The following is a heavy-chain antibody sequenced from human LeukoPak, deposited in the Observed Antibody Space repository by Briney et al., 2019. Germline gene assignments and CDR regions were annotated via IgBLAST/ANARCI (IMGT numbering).Heavy chain of an antibody. V-gene: IGHV3-30-3*01. CDR3: AREFLWGYCSGGSCSYFDY. D-gene: IGHD2-15*01. J-gene: IGHJ4*02. Sequence: PGGSLRLSCAASGFTFSSYAMHWVRQAPGKGLEWVAVISYDGSNKYYADSVKGRFTISRDNSKNTLYLQMNSLRAEDTAVYYCAREFLWGYCSGGSCSYFDYWGQGTLVTVSS. CDR2: ISYDGSNK. CDR1: GFTFSSYA.